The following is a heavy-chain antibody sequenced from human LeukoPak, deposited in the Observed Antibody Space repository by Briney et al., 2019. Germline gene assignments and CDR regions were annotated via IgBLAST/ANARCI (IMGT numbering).Heavy chain of an antibody. Sequence: GRSLRLSCAASGFTFSSYAMHWVRQAPGKGLEWVAVISYDGSNKYYADSVKGRFTISRDNSKNTLYLQMNSLRAEDTAVYYCARDMRWYSSSWSAFDIWGQGTMVTVSS. CDR2: ISYDGSNK. V-gene: IGHV3-30-3*01. CDR3: ARDMRWYSSSWSAFDI. CDR1: GFTFSSYA. D-gene: IGHD6-13*01. J-gene: IGHJ3*02.